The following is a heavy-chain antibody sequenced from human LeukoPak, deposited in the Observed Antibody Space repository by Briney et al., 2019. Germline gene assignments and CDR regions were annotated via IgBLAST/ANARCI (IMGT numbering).Heavy chain of an antibody. V-gene: IGHV4-59*08. CDR3: ARRLYHFDY. CDR2: IYYSGST. J-gene: IGHJ4*02. D-gene: IGHD2-8*01. Sequence: SETLSLTCTVSGGSISSYYWSWIRQPPGKGLEWIGYIYYSGSTNYNPSLKSRVTISVDTSKNQFSLKLSSVTAADTAVYYCARRLYHFDYWGQGTLVTVSS. CDR1: GGSISSYY.